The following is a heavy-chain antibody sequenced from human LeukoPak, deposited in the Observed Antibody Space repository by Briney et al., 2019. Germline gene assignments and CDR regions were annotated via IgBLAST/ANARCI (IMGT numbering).Heavy chain of an antibody. CDR3: AKDRGYCSSTSCYYYYYGMDV. CDR1: AFIFSGHW. CDR2: ISWNSGSI. J-gene: IGHJ6*02. D-gene: IGHD2-2*01. Sequence: GGSLRLSCEGSAFIFSGHWMNWVRQAPGKGLEWVSGISWNSGSIGYADSVKGRFTISRDNAKNSLYLQMNSLRAEDTAVYYCAKDRGYCSSTSCYYYYYGMDVWGQGTTVTVSS. V-gene: IGHV3-9*01.